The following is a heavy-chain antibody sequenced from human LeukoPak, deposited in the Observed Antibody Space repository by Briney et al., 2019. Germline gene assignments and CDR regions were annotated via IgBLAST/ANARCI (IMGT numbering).Heavy chain of an antibody. V-gene: IGHV3-23*01. D-gene: IGHD5-24*01. CDR1: GFTFSSYA. CDR3: AKDRDGYKPDY. Sequence: AGGSLRLSCAASGFTFSSYAMTWVRQAPGKGLEWVSSLTGSGGSTYYADSVKGRFTISRDNSKDTLYLQMNSLRAEDTAVYYCAKDRDGYKPDYWGQGTLVTVSS. J-gene: IGHJ4*02. CDR2: LTGSGGST.